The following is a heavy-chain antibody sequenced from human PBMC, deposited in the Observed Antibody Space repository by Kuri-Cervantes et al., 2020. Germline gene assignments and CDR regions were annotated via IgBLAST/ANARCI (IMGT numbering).Heavy chain of an antibody. CDR3: AVLRGYTYAFDI. D-gene: IGHD5-18*01. Sequence: ASVKVSCKASGYTFTAYHLHWVRQAPGQGLEWMGWINPNSGGTTYAQKFQGWVTMTRDTSISTAYMELSRLRSDDTAVYYCAVLRGYTYAFDIWGQGTMVTVSS. J-gene: IGHJ3*02. V-gene: IGHV1-2*04. CDR1: GYTFTAYH. CDR2: INPNSGGT.